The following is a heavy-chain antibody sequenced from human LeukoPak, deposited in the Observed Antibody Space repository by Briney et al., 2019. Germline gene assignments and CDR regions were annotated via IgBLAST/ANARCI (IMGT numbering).Heavy chain of an antibody. CDR3: AKDIGGYCSSTSCFDAFDI. Sequence: GRSLRLSCAASGFTFDDYAMHWVRQAPGKGLEWVSGISWNSGSIGYADSVKGRFTISRDNTKNSLYLQMNSLRAEDTALYYCAKDIGGYCSSTSCFDAFDIWGQGTMVTVSS. J-gene: IGHJ3*02. D-gene: IGHD2-2*01. CDR1: GFTFDDYA. CDR2: ISWNSGSI. V-gene: IGHV3-9*01.